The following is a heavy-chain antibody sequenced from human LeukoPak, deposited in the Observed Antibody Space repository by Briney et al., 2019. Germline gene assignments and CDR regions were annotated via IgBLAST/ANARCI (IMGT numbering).Heavy chain of an antibody. D-gene: IGHD5-18*01. J-gene: IGHJ4*02. Sequence: SSDTLSLTCSVSGGSMSGYYGIWIRQPPGKGVECVGWVYYGGGYSYNRFLKNRVSISVDTSKNQFSLKLSSVTAGGTALYYCARYGSSPATYFDWWGQGPLVTVS. CDR1: GGSMSGYY. CDR3: ARYGSSPATYFDW. CDR2: VYYGGGY. V-gene: IGHV4-59*07.